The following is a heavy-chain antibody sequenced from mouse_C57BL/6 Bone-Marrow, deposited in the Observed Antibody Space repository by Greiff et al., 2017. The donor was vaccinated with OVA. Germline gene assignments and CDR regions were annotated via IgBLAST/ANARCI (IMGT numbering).Heavy chain of an antibody. V-gene: IGHV5-17*01. Sequence: EVKLMESGGGLVKPGGSLKLSCAASGFTFSDYGMHWVRQAPEKGLEWVAYISSGSSTIYYADTVKGRFTISRDNAKNTLFLQMTSLRSEDTAMYDCARGWLLPFDYWGQGTTLTVSS. J-gene: IGHJ2*01. CDR3: ARGWLLPFDY. CDR2: ISSGSSTI. CDR1: GFTFSDYG. D-gene: IGHD2-3*01.